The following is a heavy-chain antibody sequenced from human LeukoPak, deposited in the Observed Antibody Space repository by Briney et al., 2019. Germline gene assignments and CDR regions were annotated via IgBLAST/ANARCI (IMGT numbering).Heavy chain of an antibody. J-gene: IGHJ6*03. D-gene: IGHD2-2*01. CDR1: GFTFSSYW. Sequence: PGGSLRLSCAASGFTFSSYWMSWVRQAPGKGLEWVANIKQDGSEKYYVDSVKGRFTISRDNAKNSLYLQMNSLRAEDTAVYYCARVVPAAMYAVYYYYYYMDVWGKGTTVTISS. CDR3: ARVVPAAMYAVYYYYYYMDV. CDR2: IKQDGSEK. V-gene: IGHV3-7*04.